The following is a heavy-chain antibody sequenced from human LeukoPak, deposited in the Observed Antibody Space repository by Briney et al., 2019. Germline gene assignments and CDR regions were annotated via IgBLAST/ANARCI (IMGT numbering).Heavy chain of an antibody. D-gene: IGHD5-12*01. Sequence: ASVKGSSKAYRGTSSTYAISWVRQAPGQGLEWMGGIFPIFGTANYTQKFQGRVTITADESTSTAYIELSSLRSEDTAVYYCARGVKGSGYEYYFGYWGQGTLVTVSS. J-gene: IGHJ4*02. CDR1: RGTSSTYA. CDR2: IFPIFGTA. CDR3: ARGVKGSGYEYYFGY. V-gene: IGHV1-69*13.